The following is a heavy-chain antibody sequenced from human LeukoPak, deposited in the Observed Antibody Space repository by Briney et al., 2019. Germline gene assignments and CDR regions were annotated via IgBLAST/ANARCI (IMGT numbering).Heavy chain of an antibody. CDR2: INAGNGNT. D-gene: IGHD2-15*01. CDR3: ARDPCSGGSCYIHPFDY. Sequence: ASVKVSCKASGYTFTSYAMNWVRQAPGQRLEWMGWINAGNGNTKYSQKFQGRVTITRDTSASTAYMELSSLRSEDTAVYYCARDPCSGGSCYIHPFDYWGQGTLVTVSS. J-gene: IGHJ4*02. CDR1: GYTFTSYA. V-gene: IGHV1-3*01.